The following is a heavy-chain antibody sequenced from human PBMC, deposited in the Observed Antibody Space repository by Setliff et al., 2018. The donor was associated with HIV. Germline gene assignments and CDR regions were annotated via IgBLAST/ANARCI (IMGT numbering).Heavy chain of an antibody. J-gene: IGHJ3*02. V-gene: IGHV3-48*03. CDR3: AREGQATDSFDM. D-gene: IGHD5-12*01. CDR2: ISNSGTTI. CDR1: GFTLSSHE. Sequence: AGGSLRLSCVASGFTLSSHEMSWVRQAPGKGLEWVSYISNSGTTIYYADSVKGRFTISRDNGKNSLYLQMTSLRADDTALYYCAREGQATDSFDMWGQGTMVTV.